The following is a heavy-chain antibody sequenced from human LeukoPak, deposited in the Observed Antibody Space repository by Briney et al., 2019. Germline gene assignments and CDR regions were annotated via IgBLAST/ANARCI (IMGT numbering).Heavy chain of an antibody. CDR3: AREEGKYSSSWPQH. D-gene: IGHD6-13*01. Sequence: GASVKVSCKVSGYTLTELSMHWVRQAPGKGLEWMGGFDPEDGETIYAQKFQGRVTMTEDTSTSTAYMELRSLRSDDTAVYYCAREEGKYSSSWPQHWGQGTLVTVSS. V-gene: IGHV1-24*01. J-gene: IGHJ1*01. CDR1: GYTLTELS. CDR2: FDPEDGET.